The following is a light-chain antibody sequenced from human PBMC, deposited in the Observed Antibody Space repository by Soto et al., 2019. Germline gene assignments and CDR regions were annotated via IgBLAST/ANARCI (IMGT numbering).Light chain of an antibody. J-gene: IGLJ2*01. CDR1: TSNIVNNF. Sequence: QAVVTQPPSVSAAPGQKVTISCSGNTSNIVNNFVSWNQHLPGAAPKLLIYVNNKRPSGVPERFSGSKGGSSATLGIAGLQTGDEADYYCATWDTRLSGVVFGGGTKLTVL. CDR3: ATWDTRLSGVV. V-gene: IGLV1-51*01. CDR2: VNN.